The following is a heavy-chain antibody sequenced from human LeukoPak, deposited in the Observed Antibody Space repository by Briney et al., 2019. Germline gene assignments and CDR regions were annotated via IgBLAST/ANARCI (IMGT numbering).Heavy chain of an antibody. CDR1: GFTFSSYG. J-gene: IGHJ4*02. D-gene: IGHD3-16*01. CDR3: VTSVGDLYFFDY. CDR2: IWSDGRNK. Sequence: GGSLRLSCAASGFTFSSYGMHGVRQAPGKGLEWVAVIWSDGRNKFYGDSVKGRFTISRDNSKNTLYLQMNSLRAEDTAVYYCVTSVGDLYFFDYWGQGTLVTVSS. V-gene: IGHV3-33*01.